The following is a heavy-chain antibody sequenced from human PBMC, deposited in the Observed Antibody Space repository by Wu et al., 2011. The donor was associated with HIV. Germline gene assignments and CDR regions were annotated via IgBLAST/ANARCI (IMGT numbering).Heavy chain of an antibody. V-gene: IGHV1-46*01. CDR2: ISPSGGNX. CDR1: GYTFTSYY. J-gene: IGHJ6*02. D-gene: IGHD3-10*01. CDR3: ARLSMVRGVIITLDYYYGMDV. Sequence: SVKVSCKASGYTFTSYYMHWVRQAPGQGLEWMGIISPSGGNXNYAQKLQGRVTMTTDTSTSTAYMELRSLRSDDTAVYYCARLSMVRGVIITLDYYYGMDVWGQGTTVTVSS.